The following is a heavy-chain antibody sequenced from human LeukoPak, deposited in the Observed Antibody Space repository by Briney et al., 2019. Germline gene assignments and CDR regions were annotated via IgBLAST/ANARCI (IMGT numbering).Heavy chain of an antibody. CDR2: IYYSGST. Sequence: SETLSLTCTVSGGSISSYYWSWIRQPPGKGLEWIGYIYYSGSTNYNPSLKSRVTISVDTLKNQFSLKLSSVTAADTAVYYCASYGYSSGWYLDYWGQGTLVTVSS. CDR3: ASYGYSSGWYLDY. V-gene: IGHV4-59*01. CDR1: GGSISSYY. J-gene: IGHJ4*02. D-gene: IGHD6-19*01.